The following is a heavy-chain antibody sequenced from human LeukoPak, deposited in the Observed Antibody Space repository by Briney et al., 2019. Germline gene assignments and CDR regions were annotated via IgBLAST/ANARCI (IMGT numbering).Heavy chain of an antibody. CDR2: IHYTGST. CDR1: GGSISSDGYY. D-gene: IGHD3-10*01. J-gene: IGHJ4*02. CDR3: ARGYLRGVTMSRFDY. Sequence: PSETLSLTCTVSGGSISSDGYYWTWIRQLPGKGLECIGYIHYTGSTYYNPSLQSRVGISVDTSKNQFSLKLKSLTAADTAVYYCARGYLRGVTMSRFDYWGQGTLVTVSS. V-gene: IGHV4-31*03.